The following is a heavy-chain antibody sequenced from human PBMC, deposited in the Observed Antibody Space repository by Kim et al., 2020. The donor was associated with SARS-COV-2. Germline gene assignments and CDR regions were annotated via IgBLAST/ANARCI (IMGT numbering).Heavy chain of an antibody. CDR2: ISSSGSTI. D-gene: IGHD4-17*01. CDR1: GFTFSSYE. J-gene: IGHJ6*02. CDR3: ARIGTEDQGDYFYYYYYYGMDV. Sequence: GGSLRLFCAASGFTFSSYEMNWVRQAPGKGLEWVSYISSSGSTIYYADSVKGRFTISRDNAKNSLYLQMNSLRAEDTAVYYCARIGTEDQGDYFYYYYYYGMDVWGQGTTVTVSS. V-gene: IGHV3-48*03.